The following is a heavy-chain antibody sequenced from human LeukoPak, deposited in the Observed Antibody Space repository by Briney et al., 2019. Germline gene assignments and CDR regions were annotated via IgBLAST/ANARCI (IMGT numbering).Heavy chain of an antibody. CDR3: AREGSYDFWSGYYSSYYYYYMDV. V-gene: IGHV7-4-1*02. Sequence: GASVKVSCKASGYTFTSYAMNWVRQAPGQGLEWMGLINTNSGNPTYAQGFTGRFVFSLDTSVSTAYLQISSLKAEDTAVYYCAREGSYDFWSGYYSSYYYYYMDVWGKGTTATVSS. D-gene: IGHD3-3*01. CDR2: INTNSGNP. CDR1: GYTFTSYA. J-gene: IGHJ6*03.